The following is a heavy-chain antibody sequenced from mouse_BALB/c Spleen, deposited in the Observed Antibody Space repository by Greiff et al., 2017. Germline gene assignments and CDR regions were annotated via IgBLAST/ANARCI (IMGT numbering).Heavy chain of an antibody. CDR2: IRNKANGDTT. CDR3: ARVEGYSGFAY. V-gene: IGHV7-3*02. J-gene: IGHJ3*01. CDR1: GFTFTDYY. Sequence: EVHLVESGGGLVQPGGSLRLSCATSGFTFTDYYMSWVRQPPGKALEWLGFIRNKANGDTTEYSASVKGRFTISRDNYQSIHYLQMNTLRAEDSATYYCARVEGYSGFAYWGQGTLVTVSA. D-gene: IGHD2-3*01.